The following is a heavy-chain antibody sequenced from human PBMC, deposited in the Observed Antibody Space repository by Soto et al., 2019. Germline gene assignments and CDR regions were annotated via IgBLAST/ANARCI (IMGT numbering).Heavy chain of an antibody. Sequence: QVQLVQSGAEVKKPGASVKVSCKASGYTFTSYGISWVRQAPGQGLEWMGWISAYNGNTNHAQKLQGRVTMTTDTPPSTAYRERRSLRSDDTAVYYWARLPGAVAGPFDIWGQGTMVTVSS. CDR1: GYTFTSYG. V-gene: IGHV1-18*01. CDR2: ISAYNGNT. CDR3: ARLPGAVAGPFDI. J-gene: IGHJ3*02. D-gene: IGHD6-19*01.